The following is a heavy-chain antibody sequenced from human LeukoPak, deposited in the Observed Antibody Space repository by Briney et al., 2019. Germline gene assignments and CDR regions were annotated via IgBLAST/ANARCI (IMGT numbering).Heavy chain of an antibody. CDR2: INHSGST. CDR1: GGSFSGYY. J-gene: IGHJ2*01. Sequence: PSETLSLTCAVYGGSFSGYYWSWIRQPPGKGLEWIGEINHSGSTNYNPSLKSRVTISVDTSKNQFSLKLSSVTAADTAVYYCARMIAAAGTEYFDLWGRGTLVTVSS. D-gene: IGHD6-13*01. V-gene: IGHV4-34*01. CDR3: ARMIAAAGTEYFDL.